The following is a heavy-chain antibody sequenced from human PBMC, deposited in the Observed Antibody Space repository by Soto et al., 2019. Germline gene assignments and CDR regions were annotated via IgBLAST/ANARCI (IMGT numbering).Heavy chain of an antibody. D-gene: IGHD2-21*02. CDR3: ARVPGVVVSADDAFDI. V-gene: IGHV4-4*02. CDR1: GGSVSSSNW. Sequence: QVQLQESGPGLVKPSGTLSLTCAVSGGSVSSSNWWSWVRQSPGKGLEWMGEIYHSGRAHYNPSLQSRATMFLDKSKYQFSLRLTSVTAADTAVYYCARVPGVVVSADDAFDIWGPGTRVIVTS. CDR2: IYHSGRA. J-gene: IGHJ3*02.